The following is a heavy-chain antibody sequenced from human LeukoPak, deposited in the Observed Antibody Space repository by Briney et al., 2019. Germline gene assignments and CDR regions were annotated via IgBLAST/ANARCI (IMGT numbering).Heavy chain of an antibody. V-gene: IGHV1-8*01. CDR1: GYTFTSYD. J-gene: IGHJ4*02. D-gene: IGHD3-10*01. CDR2: MNPNSGNT. CDR3: ASALPDYYGSGSYDY. Sequence: ASVKVSCKASGYTFTSYDINWVRQATGQGLEWMGWMNPNSGNTGYAQKFQGRVTMTRDMSTSTVYMELSSLRSEDTAVYYCASALPDYYGSGSYDYWGQGTLVTVSS.